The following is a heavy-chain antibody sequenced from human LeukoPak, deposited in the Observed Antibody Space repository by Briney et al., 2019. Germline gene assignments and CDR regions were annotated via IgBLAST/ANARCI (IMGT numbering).Heavy chain of an antibody. CDR1: GFTFSSYG. Sequence: GGSLRLSCAASGFTFSSYGMYWVRQAPGKGLEWVTFIRNDGSDKYYADSVKGRFTISRDNSKNTLYLQMNSLRAEDTAVYYCARGDPLWYYMDVWGKGTTVTISS. V-gene: IGHV3-30*02. J-gene: IGHJ6*03. D-gene: IGHD3-10*01. CDR2: IRNDGSDK. CDR3: ARGDPLWYYMDV.